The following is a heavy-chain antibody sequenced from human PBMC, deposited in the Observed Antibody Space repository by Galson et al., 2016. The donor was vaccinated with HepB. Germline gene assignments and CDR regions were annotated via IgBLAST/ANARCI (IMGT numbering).Heavy chain of an antibody. CDR1: A. D-gene: IGHD3-3*01. CDR2: ISPILGIP. Sequence: AMSWVRQAPGQGLEWMGGISPILGIPNYAQKFQDRVTITADKSTGTAFMELSSLRSEDTAVYYCARADDFWSGYRDAGTSRWFDSWGQGTLVIVSS. V-gene: IGHV1-69*10. J-gene: IGHJ5*01. CDR3: ARADDFWSGYRDAGTSRWFDS.